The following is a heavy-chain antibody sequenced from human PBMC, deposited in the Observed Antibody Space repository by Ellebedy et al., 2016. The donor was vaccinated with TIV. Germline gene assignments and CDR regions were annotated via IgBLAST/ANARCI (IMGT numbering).Heavy chain of an antibody. CDR1: GYTFTSYV. CDR2: ISTYTGYT. CDR3: GRFRPAMARGVVLGYFDY. Sequence: AASVKVSCTASGYTFTSYVISWVRQAPGQGPEWMGWISTYTGYTNYAQKFKGRVTMTTDTSTSTAYMELRSLRSDDTALYYCGRFRPAMARGVVLGYFDYWGQGTLVTVSS. V-gene: IGHV1-18*01. D-gene: IGHD3-10*01. J-gene: IGHJ4*02.